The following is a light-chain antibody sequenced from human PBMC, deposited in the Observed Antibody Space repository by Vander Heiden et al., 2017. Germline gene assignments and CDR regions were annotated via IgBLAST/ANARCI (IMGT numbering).Light chain of an antibody. J-gene: IGLJ2*01. CDR2: TNN. V-gene: IGLV1-44*01. CDR3: AAWDDTLNGVV. Sequence: QSVLTQPPSASGTPGQRVTISCSGSSSNIGGYTVNWYQQLPGTGPKLLIYTNNQRPSGVPDRFSGSKSGTSASLAISGLQSEDEADYHCAAWDDTLNGVVFGGGTKLSVL. CDR1: SSNIGGYT.